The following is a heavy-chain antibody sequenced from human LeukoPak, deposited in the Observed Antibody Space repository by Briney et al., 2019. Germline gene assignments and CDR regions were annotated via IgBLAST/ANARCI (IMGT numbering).Heavy chain of an antibody. Sequence: PGGSLRLSCAASGFTFSSYAMSWVRQAPGKGLEWVSAISGSGGSTYYADSVKGRFTISRDNSRNTLYLQMNSLRAEDTAVYYCAKDSPYSSSPEYLQHWGQGTLVTVSS. CDR2: ISGSGGST. V-gene: IGHV3-23*01. CDR1: GFTFSSYA. J-gene: IGHJ1*01. D-gene: IGHD6-6*01. CDR3: AKDSPYSSSPEYLQH.